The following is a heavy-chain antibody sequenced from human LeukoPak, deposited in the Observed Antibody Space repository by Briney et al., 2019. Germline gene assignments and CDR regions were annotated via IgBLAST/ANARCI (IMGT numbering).Heavy chain of an antibody. CDR2: ISGTDGRT. D-gene: IGHD2-8*02. V-gene: IGHV3-23*01. J-gene: IGHJ4*02. CDR1: GFTFSTYA. Sequence: PGGSLRLSCAASGFTFSTYAMSWVRQAPGKGLEWVSSISGTDGRTHYADSVKGRFTISRDNSKNSLYLQMNSLRAEDTAVYYCARDSPYGTAGYWGQGTLVTVSS. CDR3: ARDSPYGTAGY.